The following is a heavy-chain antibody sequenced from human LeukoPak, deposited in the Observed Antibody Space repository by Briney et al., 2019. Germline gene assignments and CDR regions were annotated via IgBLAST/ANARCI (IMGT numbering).Heavy chain of an antibody. CDR1: GGSISSSSYY. J-gene: IGHJ4*02. CDR3: ARLTYYDFWSGYHSFDY. CDR2: FYYSGGL. V-gene: IGHV4-39*01. D-gene: IGHD3-3*01. Sequence: PSGTVSLTCTVSGGSISSSSYYWGWIRQPPGKGLEWIGNFYYSGGLLYHPRLKSRVPISVDMSKNQFSLKLSSVTAADTAVYYCARLTYYDFWSGYHSFDYWGQGTLVTGPS.